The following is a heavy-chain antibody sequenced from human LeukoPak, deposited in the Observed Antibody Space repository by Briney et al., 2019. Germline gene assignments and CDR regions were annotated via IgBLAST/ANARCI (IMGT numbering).Heavy chain of an antibody. Sequence: GGSLRLSCAASGFTLSDYWVHWVRQAPGRGLVWVSRINTNGGRTDYADSVKGRFTISRDNAKNTVSLQMNSLRAEDTAVYYCARSFSGSREYWGQGTRVTVSS. D-gene: IGHD5-24*01. CDR1: GFTLSDYW. CDR2: INTNGGRT. V-gene: IGHV3-74*01. J-gene: IGHJ4*02. CDR3: ARSFSGSREY.